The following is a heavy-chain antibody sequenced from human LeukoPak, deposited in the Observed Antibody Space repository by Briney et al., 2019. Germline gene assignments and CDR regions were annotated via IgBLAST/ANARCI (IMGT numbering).Heavy chain of an antibody. V-gene: IGHV3-30*03. D-gene: IGHD5-24*01. CDR1: GFTFSSYS. CDR3: ARAKDGTNILDY. CDR2: LSYNGVNK. Sequence: GGSLRLSCAASGFTFSSYSMNWVRQAPGKGLEWDTLSYNGVNKYYADSVKGRFTISRDNSKNTLYLQMDSLRAEDTAVYYCARAKDGTNILDYWGQGTLVTVSS. J-gene: IGHJ4*02.